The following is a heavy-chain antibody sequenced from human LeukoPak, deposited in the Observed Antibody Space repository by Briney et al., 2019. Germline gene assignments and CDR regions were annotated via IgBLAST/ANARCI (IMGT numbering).Heavy chain of an antibody. CDR1: GFIFSSLA. CDR3: AKQFLGAN. CDR2: INAVDANT. D-gene: IGHD4/OR15-4a*01. J-gene: IGHJ4*02. Sequence: GGSLRLSCAASGFIFSSLAMTWVRQAPGKGLEWVSTINAVDANTYYADSGKGRSTVSRDNSRNTLYLQMNSLRAEDTAVYYCAKQFLGANWGQGTLVIVSS. V-gene: IGHV3-23*01.